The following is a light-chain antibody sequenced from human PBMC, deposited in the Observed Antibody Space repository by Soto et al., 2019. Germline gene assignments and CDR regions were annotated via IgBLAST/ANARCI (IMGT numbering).Light chain of an antibody. Sequence: QSVLTQPPLVSAAPGQKVTISCSGSSSNIGNNYVSWYQQLPGTAPKLLIYENDKRPSGIPDRFSGSKSGTSATLGITGLQTGDEADYYCGTWDLSLTAKLFGGGTKVTVL. V-gene: IGLV1-51*01. J-gene: IGLJ3*02. CDR1: SSNIGNNY. CDR3: GTWDLSLTAKL. CDR2: END.